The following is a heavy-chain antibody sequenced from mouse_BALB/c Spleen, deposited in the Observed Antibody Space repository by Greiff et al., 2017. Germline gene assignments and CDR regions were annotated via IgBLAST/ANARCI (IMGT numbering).Heavy chain of an antibody. Sequence: QVQLQQPGAELVKPGASVKLSCKASGYTFTSYWMHWVKQRPGQGLEWIGEINPSNGRTNYNEKFKSKATLTVDKSSSTAYMQLSSLTSEDSAVYCCARDYRYGDYWAQGTTLTVSS. CDR3: ARDYRYGDY. V-gene: IGHV1S81*02. D-gene: IGHD2-14*01. J-gene: IGHJ2*01. CDR1: GYTFTSYW. CDR2: INPSNGRT.